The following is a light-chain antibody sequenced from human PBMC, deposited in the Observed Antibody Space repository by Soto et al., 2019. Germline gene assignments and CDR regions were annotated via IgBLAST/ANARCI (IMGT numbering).Light chain of an antibody. CDR1: SNDVGGYNL. CDR2: EVN. V-gene: IGLV2-14*02. J-gene: IGLJ3*02. CDR3: SSFTTSNTLV. Sequence: QSALTQPASVSGSPGQSITISCTGTSNDVGGYNLVSWYQHHPGKAPKLMIYEVNKRPSGVPDRFSGSKSGNTASLTVSGLQAEDEADYHCSSFTTSNTLVFGGGTKLT.